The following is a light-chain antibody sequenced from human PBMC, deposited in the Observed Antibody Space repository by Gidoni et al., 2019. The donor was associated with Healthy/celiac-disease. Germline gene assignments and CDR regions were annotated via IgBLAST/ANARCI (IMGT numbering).Light chain of an antibody. Sequence: ISCTGTSSDVGSYNLVSWYQQHPGKAPKLMIYEVSKRPSGVSNRFSGSKSGNTASLTISGLQAEDEADYYCCSYAGSSTFYVFGTGTKVTVL. V-gene: IGLV2-23*02. CDR1: SSDVGSYNL. CDR3: CSYAGSSTFYV. CDR2: EVS. J-gene: IGLJ1*01.